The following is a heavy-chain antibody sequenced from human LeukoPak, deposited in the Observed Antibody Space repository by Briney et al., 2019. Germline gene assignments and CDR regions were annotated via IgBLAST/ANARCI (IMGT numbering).Heavy chain of an antibody. V-gene: IGHV5-51*01. CDR1: GYRFTTYW. CDR2: IYPSDSDT. D-gene: IGHD5-12*01. Sequence: GESLKISCKGSGYRFTTYWIAWVRQMPGKGLEWMGIIYPSDSDTRYSPTFQGQVTISADKSISTAYLQWNSLKASDTAMYYCARSGYSGYEGDYWGQGTLVIVSS. J-gene: IGHJ4*02. CDR3: ARSGYSGYEGDY.